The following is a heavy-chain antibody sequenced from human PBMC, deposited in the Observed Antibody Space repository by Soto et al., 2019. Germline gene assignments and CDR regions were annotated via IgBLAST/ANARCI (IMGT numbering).Heavy chain of an antibody. CDR3: ARDPPATRHGMDV. Sequence: EVQLVETGGGLIQPGGSLRLSCAASGFTVSSNYMSWVHQAPGKRLEWVSVIYSGGSTYYADSVRGRFTISRDNSKNTLYLQMKSLRAEDTAVYYCARDPPATRHGMDVWGQGTTVTVSS. CDR2: IYSGGST. V-gene: IGHV3-53*02. J-gene: IGHJ6*02. CDR1: GFTVSSNY.